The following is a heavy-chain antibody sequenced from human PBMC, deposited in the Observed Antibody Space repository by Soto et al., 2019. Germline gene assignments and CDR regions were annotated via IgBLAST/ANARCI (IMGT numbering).Heavy chain of an antibody. CDR1: GGSFSGYY. J-gene: IGHJ4*02. D-gene: IGHD1-26*01. CDR2: INHSGST. CDR3: ARLQNGGSYYY. Sequence: QVQLQQWGAGPLKPSETLSLTCAVYGGSFSGYYWSWIRQPPGKGLEWIGEINHSGSTNYNPSLKSRVTISVDASKNQFSRKLSSVTAADTAVYYCARLQNGGSYYYWGQGTLVTVAA. V-gene: IGHV4-34*01.